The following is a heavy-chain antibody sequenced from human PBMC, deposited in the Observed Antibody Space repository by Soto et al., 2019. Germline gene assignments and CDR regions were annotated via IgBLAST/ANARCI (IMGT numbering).Heavy chain of an antibody. V-gene: IGHV3-30*18. Sequence: QVQLVESGGGVVQPGRSLRLSCAASGFTFSSYGMHWVRQAPGKGLEWVAVVSYDGSDKYYADSVKGRFTVSRDNVKNTLYLQMNSLRGEDTALYHCAKDRTTMLFEDVTKSFYYYGMDVWGQGTTVTVSS. CDR3: AKDRTTMLFEDVTKSFYYYGMDV. CDR1: GFTFSSYG. CDR2: VSYDGSDK. J-gene: IGHJ6*02. D-gene: IGHD3-16*01.